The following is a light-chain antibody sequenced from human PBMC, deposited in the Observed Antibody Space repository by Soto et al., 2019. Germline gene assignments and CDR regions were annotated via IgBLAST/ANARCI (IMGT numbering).Light chain of an antibody. CDR3: QQGYSFPVT. CDR1: QDSGDC. Sequence: DIQMTQSPSSVSASVGDRVSITCRASQDSGDCGAWYQQKPGKAPKLLVYAASSLQSGVPSRFSGSGSGTDFTLTISSLQPEDFATYYCQQGYSFPVTFGGGTKVEIK. CDR2: AAS. J-gene: IGKJ4*01. V-gene: IGKV1-12*01.